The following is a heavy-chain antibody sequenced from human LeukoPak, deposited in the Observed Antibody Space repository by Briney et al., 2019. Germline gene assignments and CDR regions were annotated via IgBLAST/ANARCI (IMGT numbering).Heavy chain of an antibody. CDR1: GFIFGNYP. D-gene: IGHD3-22*01. Sequence: GKSLRLSCAASGFIFGNYPMHWVRQAPGKGPEWVAVISGDGSNEHYADSAKGRFTVSRDNAKSTAYLQMNSLRSEDTAVYYCAKNDPDSSEDWGQGTLVTVSS. CDR2: ISGDGSNE. CDR3: AKNDPDSSED. V-gene: IGHV3-30-3*02. J-gene: IGHJ4*02.